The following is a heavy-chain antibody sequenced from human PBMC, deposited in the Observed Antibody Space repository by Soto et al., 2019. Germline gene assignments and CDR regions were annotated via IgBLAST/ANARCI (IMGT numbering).Heavy chain of an antibody. CDR2: ISYSGST. D-gene: IGHD3-16*01. CDR3: ARADPDASVGY. V-gene: IGHV4-59*11. Sequence: PSETLSLTCTVSGGSMSGHYWTWLRQPPGKGLEWIGYISYSGSTYYNPSLKSRVTISADTSRNQFSLNLSSVIAADTAVYYCARADPDASVGYWGQGTLVTVSS. CDR1: GGSMSGHY. J-gene: IGHJ4*02.